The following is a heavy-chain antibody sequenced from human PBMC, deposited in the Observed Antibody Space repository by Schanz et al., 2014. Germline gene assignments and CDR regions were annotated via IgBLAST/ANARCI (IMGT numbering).Heavy chain of an antibody. D-gene: IGHD3-10*01. CDR1: GFTFSKYW. CDR3: ARVPYGSGSYWDY. V-gene: IGHV3-33*08. J-gene: IGHJ4*02. CDR2: IWSDGSTK. Sequence: VQLVESGGGLVQPGGSLRLSCGGSGFTFSKYWMSWVRQAPGKGPEWVAVIWSDGSTKYYADSVKGRFTISRENAKNSLYLQMNSLRAGDTAVYYCARVPYGSGSYWDYWGQGTLVTVSS.